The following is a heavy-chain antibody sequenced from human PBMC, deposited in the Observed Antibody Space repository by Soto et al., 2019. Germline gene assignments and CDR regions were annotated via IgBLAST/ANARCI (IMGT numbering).Heavy chain of an antibody. CDR1: GYTFTSYD. D-gene: IGHD3-3*01. J-gene: IGHJ6*02. CDR2: MNPNSGNT. V-gene: IGHV1-8*01. CDR3: ARAYYDFWSGYSTYGMDV. Sequence: GASVKVSCKASGYTFTSYDINWVRQATGQGLEWMGWMNPNSGNTGYAQKFQGRVTMTRNTSISTAYMELSSLRSEDTAVYYCARAYYDFWSGYSTYGMDVWGQGTTVTVSS.